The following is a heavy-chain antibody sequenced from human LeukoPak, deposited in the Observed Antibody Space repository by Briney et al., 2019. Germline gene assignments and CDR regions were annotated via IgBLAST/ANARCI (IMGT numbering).Heavy chain of an antibody. CDR1: GGSISSYY. CDR2: IYYSGST. Sequence: SKTLSLTCTVSGGSISSYYWSWIRQPPGKGLEWIGYIYYSGSTNYNPSLKSRVTISVDTSKNQFSLNLSSVTAADTAVYYCAREGRGAAAGMDYWGQGTLVTVSS. J-gene: IGHJ4*02. D-gene: IGHD6-13*01. V-gene: IGHV4-59*01. CDR3: AREGRGAAAGMDY.